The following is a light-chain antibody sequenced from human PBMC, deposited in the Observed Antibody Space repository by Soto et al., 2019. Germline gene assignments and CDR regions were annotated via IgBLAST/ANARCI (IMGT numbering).Light chain of an antibody. CDR2: KAS. CDR3: QHYISYSQT. CDR1: QGISRW. Sequence: DIQMTQSPSTLAASVGDRVTITCRASQGISRWLAWYQQKPGKAPNLLIYKASTLESGVPSRFSGSGSGTEFTLTISSLQPDDFATYYCQHYISYSQTFGQGTKVDIK. V-gene: IGKV1-5*03. J-gene: IGKJ1*01.